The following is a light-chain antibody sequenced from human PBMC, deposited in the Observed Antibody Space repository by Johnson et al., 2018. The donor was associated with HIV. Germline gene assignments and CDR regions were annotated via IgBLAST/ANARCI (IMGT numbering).Light chain of an antibody. CDR1: SSNIGNNY. CDR2: ENN. V-gene: IGLV1-51*02. CDR3: VTCDSRMSAYV. J-gene: IGLJ1*01. Sequence: QSVLTQPPSVSAAPGQKVTISCSGSSSNIGNNYVSWYQQLPGTAPKLLIYENNKRPSGIPDRFSGSKSGTSATLGITGLQTGDEADYYCVTCDSRMSAYVFGTGTQVTVL.